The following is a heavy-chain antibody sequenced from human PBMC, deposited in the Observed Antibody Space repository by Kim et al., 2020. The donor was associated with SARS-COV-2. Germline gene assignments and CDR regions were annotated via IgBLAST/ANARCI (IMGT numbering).Heavy chain of an antibody. V-gene: IGHV3-74*01. Sequence: ADSVKGRFTISRYNAKNTLYLQMDSLRAEDTAVYSCARVSGSGSFFFDYWGQGTLVTVSS. D-gene: IGHD1-26*01. CDR3: ARVSGSGSFFFDY. J-gene: IGHJ4*02.